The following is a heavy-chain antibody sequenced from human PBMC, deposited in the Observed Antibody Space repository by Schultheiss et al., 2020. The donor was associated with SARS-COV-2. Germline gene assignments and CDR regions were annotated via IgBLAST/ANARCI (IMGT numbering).Heavy chain of an antibody. V-gene: IGHV1-8*01. Sequence: ASVKVSCKASGYTFTSYDINWVRQATGQGLEWMGWMNPNSGKTGYAQEFQGRVTMTRNTSISTAYMELSSLRSEDTAVYYCARVGPTAGNEFDYWGQGTLVTVSS. CDR2: MNPNSGKT. CDR3: ARVGPTAGNEFDY. D-gene: IGHD6-13*01. CDR1: GYTFTSYD. J-gene: IGHJ4*02.